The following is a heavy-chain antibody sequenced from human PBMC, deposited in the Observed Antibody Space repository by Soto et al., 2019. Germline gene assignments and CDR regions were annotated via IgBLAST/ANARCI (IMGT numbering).Heavy chain of an antibody. J-gene: IGHJ5*02. CDR1: GFTFRSYS. V-gene: IGHV3-48*02. CDR2: ISISSRTI. D-gene: IGHD6-13*01. Sequence: GGSLRLSCAASGFTFRSYSMNWVRQPPGKGLEWVSYISISSRTIYYADSVKGRFTISRDDAKNSLYLQMNSLRDEDTSVYYCARDNGIAGSFDPWGQGTLVTVSP. CDR3: ARDNGIAGSFDP.